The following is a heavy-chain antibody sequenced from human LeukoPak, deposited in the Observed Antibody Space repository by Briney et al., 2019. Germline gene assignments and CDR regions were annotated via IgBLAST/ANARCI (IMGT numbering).Heavy chain of an antibody. D-gene: IGHD3-22*01. V-gene: IGHV1-2*02. CDR1: GYTFTGDY. J-gene: IGHJ4*02. Sequence: GASVKVSCKASGYTFTGDYMHWVRQAPGQGLEWMGWINPNSGGTNYAQKFQGRVTMTRDTSISTAYMELSRLRSDDTAVYYCATLGPYYYDSSGYYYPFDYWGQGALVTVSS. CDR2: INPNSGGT. CDR3: ATLGPYYYDSSGYYYPFDY.